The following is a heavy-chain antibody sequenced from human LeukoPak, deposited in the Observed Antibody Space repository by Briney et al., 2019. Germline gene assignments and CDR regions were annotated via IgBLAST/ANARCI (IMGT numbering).Heavy chain of an antibody. CDR2: ISSSSSYI. D-gene: IGHD6-13*01. Sequence: GGSLRLSCAASGLTFSRYNMNWVRQSPGKGLEWVSSISSSSSYIYYTNSVKGRFTISRENAKNSLYLQRNSLRADDTAIYYCARVSLGAAAGTSRWGQGTLVTVSS. J-gene: IGHJ4*02. V-gene: IGHV3-21*01. CDR3: ARVSLGAAAGTSR. CDR1: GLTFSRYN.